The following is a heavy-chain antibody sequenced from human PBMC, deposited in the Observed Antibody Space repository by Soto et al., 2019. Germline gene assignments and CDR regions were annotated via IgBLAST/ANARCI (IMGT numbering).Heavy chain of an antibody. CDR2: IIPILGIA. Sequence: QVQLLQSGAEVKKPGSSVKVSCKASGGTFSSYTISWVRQAPGQGLEWMGRIIPILGIANYAQKFQGRVTITADKSTSTAYMELSSLRSEDTAVYYCARGDRCSSTSCYGYFDYWGQGTLVTVSS. J-gene: IGHJ4*02. CDR3: ARGDRCSSTSCYGYFDY. D-gene: IGHD2-2*01. CDR1: GGTFSSYT. V-gene: IGHV1-69*02.